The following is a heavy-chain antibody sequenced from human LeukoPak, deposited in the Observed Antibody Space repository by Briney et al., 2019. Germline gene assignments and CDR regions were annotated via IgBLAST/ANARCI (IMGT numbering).Heavy chain of an antibody. CDR2: SHTSENA. CDR3: AASAVLGSYHY. V-gene: IGHV4-4*07. Sequence: SETLSLTCTVSGGSVRSYSWSWIRQPAGGGLEWIGHSHTSENANYHPSLKSRVTMSLGTSRNQFSLRLSSVTAADTAVYYCAASAVLGSYHYWGQGSLVSVSS. J-gene: IGHJ4*02. D-gene: IGHD1-26*01. CDR1: GGSVRSYS.